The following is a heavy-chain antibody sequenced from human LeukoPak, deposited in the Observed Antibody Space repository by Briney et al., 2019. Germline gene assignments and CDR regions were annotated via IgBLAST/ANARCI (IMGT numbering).Heavy chain of an antibody. V-gene: IGHV3-9*01. J-gene: IGHJ4*02. CDR2: ISWNSGSI. CDR1: GFIFNNYA. D-gene: IGHD6-19*01. CDR3: AKDNRRHYTSGPNPDSLH. Sequence: GRSLRLSCAGSGFIFNNYAMHWVRQPPGKGLEWVSGISWNSGSIDYADSVKGRFTISRDNAKNSLYLQMNSLRVEDTAFYYRAKDNRRHYTSGPNPDSLHWGQGALVTVSS.